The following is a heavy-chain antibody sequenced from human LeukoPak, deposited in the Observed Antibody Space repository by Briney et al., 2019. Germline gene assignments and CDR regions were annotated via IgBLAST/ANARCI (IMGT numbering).Heavy chain of an antibody. V-gene: IGHV3-21*04. CDR3: AKYALGNWNYALNWFDP. CDR2: ISSSSSYI. J-gene: IGHJ5*02. D-gene: IGHD1-7*01. CDR1: GFTFSSYS. Sequence: GGSLRLSCAASGFTFSSYSMNWVRQAPGKGLEWVSSISSSSSYIYYADSVKGRFTISRDNSKNTLYLQMNSLRAEDTAVYYCAKYALGNWNYALNWFDPWGQGTLVTVSS.